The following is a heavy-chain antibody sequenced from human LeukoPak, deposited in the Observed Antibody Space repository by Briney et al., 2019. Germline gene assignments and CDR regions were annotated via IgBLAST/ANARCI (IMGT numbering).Heavy chain of an antibody. CDR2: ISAYNGNT. J-gene: IGHJ3*02. CDR1: GYTFTSYG. D-gene: IGHD3-22*01. V-gene: IGHV1-18*04. CDR3: ASRTYYYDSSGHSPQHDAFDI. Sequence: ASVKVSCKASGYTFTSYGISWVRQAPGQGLEWMGWISAYNGNTNYAQKFQGRVTMTRDTSTSTVYMELSSLRSEDTAVYYCASRTYYYDSSGHSPQHDAFDIWGQGTMVTVSS.